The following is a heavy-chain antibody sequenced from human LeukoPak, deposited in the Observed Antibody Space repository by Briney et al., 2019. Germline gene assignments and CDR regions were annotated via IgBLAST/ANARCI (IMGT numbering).Heavy chain of an antibody. CDR1: GGSIGSSTYY. Sequence: SETLSLTCTVSGGSIGSSTYYWGWIRQPPGKGLEWIGSIYYSGSTYYNPSLKSRVTISVDTSKNQFSLNLTSVTAADTAVYYCARSTTIKGWFEPWGQGTLVTVSS. D-gene: IGHD4-11*01. J-gene: IGHJ5*02. CDR3: ARSTTIKGWFEP. CDR2: IYYSGST. V-gene: IGHV4-39*01.